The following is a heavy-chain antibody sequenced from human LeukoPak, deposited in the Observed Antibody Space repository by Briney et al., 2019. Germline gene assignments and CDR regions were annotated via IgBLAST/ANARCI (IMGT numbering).Heavy chain of an antibody. CDR1: GGSISGYC. CDR3: ARGVYIAAAQYGY. CDR2: VYYGETT. J-gene: IGHJ4*02. V-gene: IGHV4-59*01. Sequence: PSETLSLTCTGSGGSISGYCWSWMRQAPGKGREGRGCVYYGETTNYNPSLKSRVTISLDTSKNQFSLKLSSVTAADTAVYYCARGVYIAAAQYGYWGQGTLVTVSS. D-gene: IGHD6-13*01.